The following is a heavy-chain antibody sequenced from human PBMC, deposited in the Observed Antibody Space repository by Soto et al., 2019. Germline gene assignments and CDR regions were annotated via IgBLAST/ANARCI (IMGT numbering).Heavy chain of an antibody. CDR3: TPGGVPEAAEGYYYYAMDV. Sequence: EVQLVESGGGLVEPGGSLRLSCAASGFTFTNAWMNWVRQAPGRALEWVGRITSKAAGGTTDYAAPVKGRFSISRDDSKTTLYLQMNSLKAEDTAVYYCTPGGVPEAAEGYYYYAMDVWGQGTTVTVSS. D-gene: IGHD2-2*01. J-gene: IGHJ6*02. V-gene: IGHV3-15*07. CDR1: GFTFTNAW. CDR2: ITSKAAGGTT.